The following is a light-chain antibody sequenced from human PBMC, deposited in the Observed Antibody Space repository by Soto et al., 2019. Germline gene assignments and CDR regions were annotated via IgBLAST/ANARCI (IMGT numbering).Light chain of an antibody. V-gene: IGKV3-15*01. Sequence: EIVMTQSPATPSVSPGERATLSCRASQSITGNLTWYQQKPGQAPRLLIYDASTRATGIPARFSGSGSGTEFTLTISSLQSEDFAVYYCQQYNNWPLTFGGGTKVEIK. J-gene: IGKJ4*01. CDR1: QSITGN. CDR3: QQYNNWPLT. CDR2: DAS.